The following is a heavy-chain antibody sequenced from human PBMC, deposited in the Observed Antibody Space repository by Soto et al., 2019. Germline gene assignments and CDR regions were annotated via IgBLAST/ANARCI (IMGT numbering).Heavy chain of an antibody. V-gene: IGHV3-23*01. J-gene: IGHJ4*02. Sequence: EVQLLESGGGLVQPGGSLRLSCAASGFTFSSYAMSWVRQAPGKGLEWVSAISGSGGSTYYADSVKGRFTISRDNSKNTLYLQMNSLRAEDTAVYYCAKSPPDIVVVPAAMIKGFDYWGQGTLVTVSS. CDR2: ISGSGGST. CDR3: AKSPPDIVVVPAAMIKGFDY. D-gene: IGHD2-2*01. CDR1: GFTFSSYA.